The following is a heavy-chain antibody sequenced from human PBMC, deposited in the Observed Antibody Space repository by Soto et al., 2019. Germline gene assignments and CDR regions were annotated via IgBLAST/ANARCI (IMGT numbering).Heavy chain of an antibody. D-gene: IGHD3-16*02. V-gene: IGHV4-31*03. CDR2: IYYSGST. CDR3: ARGGSYHELGSDH. Sequence: QVQLQESGPGLVKPSQTLSLTCTVSGGSISSGVYYWNWIRQYPGKGLEWIGYIYYSGSTYYNPSLKSRVTISVDTSENQFSLKLSSVTAAGTAVYYCARGGSYHELGSDHWGQGTLVTVSS. J-gene: IGHJ4*02. CDR1: GGSISSGVYY.